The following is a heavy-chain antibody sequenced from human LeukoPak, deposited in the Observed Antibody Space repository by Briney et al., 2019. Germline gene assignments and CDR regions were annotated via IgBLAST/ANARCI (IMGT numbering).Heavy chain of an antibody. CDR3: AGRGYYDSSGLY. J-gene: IGHJ4*02. V-gene: IGHV3-23*01. D-gene: IGHD3-22*01. CDR2: ISGSGGST. CDR1: GFTFSSYA. Sequence: GGSLRLSCAASGFTFSSYAMSWVRQAPGKGLEWVSAISGSGGSTYYADSVKGRFTISRDNSKNTLYLQMNSLRAEDTAVYYCAGRGYYDSSGLYWGQGTLVTVSS.